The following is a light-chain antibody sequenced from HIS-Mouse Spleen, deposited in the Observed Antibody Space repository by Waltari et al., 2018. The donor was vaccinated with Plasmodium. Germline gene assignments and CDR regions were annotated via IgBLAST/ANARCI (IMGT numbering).Light chain of an antibody. CDR3: MIWPSNASGV. V-gene: IGLV5-37*01. CDR2: YYSASDK. CDR1: SDINVDRYN. J-gene: IGLJ3*02. Sequence: QPVLTQPPSSSASPGESARLTCTLPSDINVDRYNIYWYTQKPGSPPRYLLSYYSASDKGQGAGVPSRFSGSKDASANTGILLISGLQSEDEADYYCMIWPSNASGVFGGGTKLTVL.